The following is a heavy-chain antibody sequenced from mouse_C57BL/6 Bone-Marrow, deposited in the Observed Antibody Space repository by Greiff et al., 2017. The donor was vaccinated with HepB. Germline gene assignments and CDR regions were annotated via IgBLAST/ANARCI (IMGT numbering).Heavy chain of an antibody. CDR1: GFTFSSYT. V-gene: IGHV5-9*01. Sequence: EVQRVESGGGLVKPGGSLKLSCAASGFTFSSYTMSWVRQTPEKRLEWVATISGGGGNTYYPDSVKGRFTISRDNAKNTLYLQMSSLRSEDTALYYCASSLTVGYYFDYWGQGTTLTVSS. CDR3: ASSLTVGYYFDY. D-gene: IGHD1-1*01. CDR2: ISGGGGNT. J-gene: IGHJ2*01.